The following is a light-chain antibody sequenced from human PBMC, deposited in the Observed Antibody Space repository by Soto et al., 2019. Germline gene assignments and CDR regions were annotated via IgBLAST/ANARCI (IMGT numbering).Light chain of an antibody. CDR1: QSISSW. J-gene: IGKJ1*01. CDR2: DAS. CDR3: QHYNSYSPT. Sequence: DIQMAQSPSTLSASVGDRVTITCRASQSISSWLAWYQQKPGKAPKLLIFDASSLESGVPSRFSGSGSGTESTLTISSLQPDDFATYFCQHYNSYSPTFGQGTKVEI. V-gene: IGKV1-5*01.